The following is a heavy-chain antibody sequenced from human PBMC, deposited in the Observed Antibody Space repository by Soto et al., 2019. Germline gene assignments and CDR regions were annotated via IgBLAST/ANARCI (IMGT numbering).Heavy chain of an antibody. CDR1: GGSFSGYY. CDR3: ARGGRVAHYYYMDV. J-gene: IGHJ6*03. Sequence: SETLSFTCAVYGGSFSGYYWSWIRQPPGKGLEWIGEINHSGSTNYNPSLKSRVTISVDTSKNQFSLKLSPVTAADKAVYYCARGGRVAHYYYMDVWGKGTTVTVSS. V-gene: IGHV4-34*01. CDR2: INHSGST. D-gene: IGHD3-3*01.